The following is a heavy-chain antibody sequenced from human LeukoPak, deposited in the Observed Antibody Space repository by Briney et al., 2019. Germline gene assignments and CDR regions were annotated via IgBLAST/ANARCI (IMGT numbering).Heavy chain of an antibody. CDR1: GGSISGYY. D-gene: IGHD3-10*01. CDR3: ARDEQLMVRGVSFGY. CDR2: IYHSGST. V-gene: IGHV4-38-2*02. J-gene: IGHJ4*02. Sequence: SETLSLTCTISGGSISGYYWGWIRQPPGKGLEWIGSIYHSGSTYYNPSLKSRVTISVDTSKNQFSLKLSSVTAADTAVYYCARDEQLMVRGVSFGYWGQGTLVTVSS.